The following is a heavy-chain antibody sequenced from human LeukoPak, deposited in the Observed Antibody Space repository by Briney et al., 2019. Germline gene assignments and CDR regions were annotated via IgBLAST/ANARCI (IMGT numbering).Heavy chain of an antibody. CDR3: AKGSEPYYDYVWGSYRPPHHAFDS. CDR1: GFTFTSYG. Sequence: GGSLRLSCAASGFTFTSYGMSWFRQAPGKGLEWVSSITYSGGSTYYADSVKGRFTISRDNSKNTLYLQMNGLRAEDTAVYYCAKGSEPYYDYVWGSYRPPHHAFDSWGQGTLVTVSS. V-gene: IGHV3-23*01. CDR2: ITYSGGST. J-gene: IGHJ4*02. D-gene: IGHD3-16*02.